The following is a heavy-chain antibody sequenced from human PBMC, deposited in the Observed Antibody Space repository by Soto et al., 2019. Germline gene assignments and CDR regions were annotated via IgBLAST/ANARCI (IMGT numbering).Heavy chain of an antibody. V-gene: IGHV1-8*01. CDR2: MNPNSGNT. J-gene: IGHJ4*02. D-gene: IGHD6-19*01. Sequence: ASVKVSCKASGYTFTSYDINWVRQATGQGLEWMGWMNPNSGNTGYAQKFQGRVTMTRNTSISTAYMELSSLRSEDTAVYYCATHSRSIAVAGTGHPDYWGQGTLVTVSS. CDR3: ATHSRSIAVAGTGHPDY. CDR1: GYTFTSYD.